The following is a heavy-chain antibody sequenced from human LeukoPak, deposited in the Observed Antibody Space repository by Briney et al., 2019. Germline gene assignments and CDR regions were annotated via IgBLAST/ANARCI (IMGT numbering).Heavy chain of an antibody. CDR3: ARGGGAYCSGGSCYSPDYYFDY. CDR1: DGSVSTSDYY. CDR2: IYYSGST. D-gene: IGHD2-15*01. V-gene: IGHV4-39*07. Sequence: SETLSLTCTVSDGSVSTSDYYWGWIRQPPGKGLEWIGSIYYSGSTYYNPSLRGRVTIFVDSSKSQFSLKLSSVTAADTAVYYCARGGGAYCSGGSCYSPDYYFDYWGQGTLVTVSS. J-gene: IGHJ4*02.